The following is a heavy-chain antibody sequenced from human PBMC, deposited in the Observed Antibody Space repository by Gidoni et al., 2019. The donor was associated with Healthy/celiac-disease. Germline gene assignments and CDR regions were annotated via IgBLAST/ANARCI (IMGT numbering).Heavy chain of an antibody. CDR2: IYTSGST. V-gene: IGHV4-4*07. Sequence: QLQLQESGPGLVKPSETLSLTCTVSGGSISSYYWSWTRQPAGKGLEWIGRIYTSGSTNYNPSLKSRVTMSVDTSKNQFSLKLSSVTAADTAVYYCARVKNSSGWYGSLDYWGQGTLVTVSS. D-gene: IGHD6-19*01. CDR3: ARVKNSSGWYGSLDY. J-gene: IGHJ4*02. CDR1: GGSISSYY.